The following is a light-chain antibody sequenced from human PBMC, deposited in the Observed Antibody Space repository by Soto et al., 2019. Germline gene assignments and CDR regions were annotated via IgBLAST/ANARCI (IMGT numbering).Light chain of an antibody. Sequence: DIQMTQSPSSRSASVGDRVTITFRASHSISSYLNWYQQRPGKAPNNLIYAASRLQSGVPSRFSGSGSETDFTLTISNLQPEDVATYYCQQSYGSPLTFGGGTKVEIK. CDR3: QQSYGSPLT. CDR1: HSISSY. V-gene: IGKV1-39*01. CDR2: AAS. J-gene: IGKJ4*01.